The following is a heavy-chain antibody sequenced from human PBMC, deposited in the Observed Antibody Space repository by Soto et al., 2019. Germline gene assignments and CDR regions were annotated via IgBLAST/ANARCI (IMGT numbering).Heavy chain of an antibody. CDR1: GGTFSSAS. CDR3: ARSGGLDRDFNY. CDR2: IIPMFDTP. J-gene: IGHJ4*02. Sequence: QVQLVQSGAEVKKPGSSVKVSCQASGGTFSSASFSWVRQGPGHGLEWMGGIIPMFDTPIYAQKFQDRVTITADESTSTAYMQLSSLRSGDTAVYYCARSGGLDRDFNYWGQGSLVTVSS. D-gene: IGHD2-15*01. V-gene: IGHV1-69*12.